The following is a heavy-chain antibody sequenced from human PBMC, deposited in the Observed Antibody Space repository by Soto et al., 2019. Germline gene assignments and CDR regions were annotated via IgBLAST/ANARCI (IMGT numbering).Heavy chain of an antibody. CDR2: ISWNSGSI. Sequence: PGGSLRLSCAASGFTFGDYAMQGVRQAPGKGLEWVSAISWNSGSIDYADSVKGRFTISRDNAKNSLYLQMNSLRAEDTALYYCAKSHTTSGWYVTTDYWGQGTRVTVSS. CDR1: GFTFGDYA. CDR3: AKSHTTSGWYVTTDY. V-gene: IGHV3-9*01. J-gene: IGHJ4*02. D-gene: IGHD6-19*01.